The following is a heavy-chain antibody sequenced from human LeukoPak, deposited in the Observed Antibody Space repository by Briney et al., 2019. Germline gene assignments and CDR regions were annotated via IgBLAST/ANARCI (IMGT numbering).Heavy chain of an antibody. V-gene: IGHV3-23*01. CDR3: AKGGLPNWYFDL. CDR2: ISGSGGST. CDR1: GFTFSTSA. J-gene: IGHJ2*01. D-gene: IGHD5/OR15-5a*01. Sequence: GGSLRLSCAASGFTFSTSAMSWVREAPRKGLEWVSTISGSGGSTYYADSVKGRFTISRDNYKNTLYLQVNSLRDEDTALYHCAKGGLPNWYFDLWGRGTLVIVSS.